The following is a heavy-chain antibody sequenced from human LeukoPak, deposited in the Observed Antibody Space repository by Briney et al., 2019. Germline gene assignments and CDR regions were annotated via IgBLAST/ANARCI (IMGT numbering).Heavy chain of an antibody. CDR1: GFTFDDYA. V-gene: IGHV3-9*03. CDR3: AKASPQQQRGGMDV. D-gene: IGHD6-13*01. CDR2: ISWNSGSI. J-gene: IGHJ6*02. Sequence: GGSLRLSCAASGFTFDDYAMHWVRQAPGKGLEWVSGISWNSGSIGYADSVKGRFTISRDNAKNSLYLQMNSLRAEDMALYYCAKASPQQQRGGMDVWGQGTTVTVSS.